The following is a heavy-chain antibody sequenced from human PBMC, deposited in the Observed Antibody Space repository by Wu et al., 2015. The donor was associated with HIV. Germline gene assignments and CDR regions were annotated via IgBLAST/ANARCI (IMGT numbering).Heavy chain of an antibody. CDR3: ARVAGSSWYREFDM. D-gene: IGHD6-13*01. CDR2: IIPLFDTS. V-gene: IGHV1-69*12. Sequence: QVQLVQSGAEVKKPGSSVKVSCKASGGTFSSFALSWVRQAPRDKALSGVGGIIPLFDTSHSAQNFRDRVTITADESTSTAYMELNSLTFEDTAVYYCARVAGSSWYREFDMWGQGTMVTVSS. CDR1: GGTFSSFA. J-gene: IGHJ3*02.